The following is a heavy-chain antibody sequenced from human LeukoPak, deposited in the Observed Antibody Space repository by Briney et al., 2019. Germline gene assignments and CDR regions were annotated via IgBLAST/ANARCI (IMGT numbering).Heavy chain of an antibody. CDR1: GFAFSSYA. CDR2: ISYDGSNK. Sequence: GGSLRLSCAASGFAFSSYAIHWVRQAPGKGLEWVAVISYDGSNKYYADSVKGRFTISRDNSKNTLYLQMNSLRGEDTAVYYCARRSGTTGTTGSFDYWGQGTLVTVSS. D-gene: IGHD1-1*01. V-gene: IGHV3-30-3*01. J-gene: IGHJ4*02. CDR3: ARRSGTTGTTGSFDY.